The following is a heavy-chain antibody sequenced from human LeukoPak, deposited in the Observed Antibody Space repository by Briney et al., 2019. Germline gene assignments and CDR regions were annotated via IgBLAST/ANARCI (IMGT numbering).Heavy chain of an antibody. Sequence: GRSLRLSCAASGFTFDDYDMHWVRQAPGKGLEWVSGISWNSGSIGYVDSVKGRFTISRDNAKTPLYLQISSLRAEDTALYYCARDYTRTLRVYYMDVWGKGTTVTVSS. V-gene: IGHV3-9*01. J-gene: IGHJ6*03. CDR3: ARDYTRTLRVYYMDV. D-gene: IGHD1/OR15-1a*01. CDR1: GFTFDDYD. CDR2: ISWNSGSI.